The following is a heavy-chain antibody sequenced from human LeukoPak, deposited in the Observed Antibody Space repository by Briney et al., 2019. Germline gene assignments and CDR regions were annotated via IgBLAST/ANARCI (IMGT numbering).Heavy chain of an antibody. V-gene: IGHV1-46*01. CDR3: ARGGYSSSRDAFDI. Sequence: ASVKVSCKASGYTFTGYYIRWVRQAPGQGLEWRGIINPSGGSTGYAQKFQGRATMTRDTSTSTVYMELSSLRSEDTALYYCARGGYSSSRDAFDIWGQGTMVTVSS. D-gene: IGHD6-13*01. CDR1: GYTFTGYY. J-gene: IGHJ3*02. CDR2: INPSGGST.